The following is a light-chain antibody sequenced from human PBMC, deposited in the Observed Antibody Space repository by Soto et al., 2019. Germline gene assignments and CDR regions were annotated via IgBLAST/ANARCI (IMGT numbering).Light chain of an antibody. Sequence: MTQSPSSLSASVGDRVTITCQASQDISNLAWYQQKPGQAPRLLIYGASNRASGVPGRFSGGGSETEFTLTISSLQSEDFAVYYCQQFHDWPRTFGQGTKVDIK. CDR3: QQFHDWPRT. CDR2: GAS. V-gene: IGKV3-15*01. CDR1: QDISN. J-gene: IGKJ1*01.